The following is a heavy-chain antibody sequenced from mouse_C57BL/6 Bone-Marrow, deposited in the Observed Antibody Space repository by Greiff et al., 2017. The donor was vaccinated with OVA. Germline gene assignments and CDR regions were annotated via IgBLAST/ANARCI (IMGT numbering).Heavy chain of an antibody. CDR1: GYAFSSSW. D-gene: IGHD1-1*01. V-gene: IGHV1-82*01. CDR3: ARGVVADENYYAMDY. J-gene: IGHJ4*01. Sequence: VKLMESGPELVKPGASVKISCKASGYAFSSSWMNWVKQRPGKGLEWIGRIYPGDGDTNYNGKFKGKATLTADKSSSTAYMQLSSLTSEDSAVYFCARGVVADENYYAMDYWGQGTSVTVSS. CDR2: IYPGDGDT.